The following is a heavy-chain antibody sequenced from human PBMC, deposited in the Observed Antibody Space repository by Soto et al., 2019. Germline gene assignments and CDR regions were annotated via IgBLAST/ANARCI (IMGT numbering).Heavy chain of an antibody. CDR2: ISSSSSTI. V-gene: IGHV3-48*02. CDR1: GFTFSSYS. Sequence: GGSLRLSCAASGFTFSSYSMNWVRQAPGKGLEWVSYISSSSSTIYYADSVKGRFTISRDNAKNSLYLQMNSLRDEDTAVYYCARDPPRSGFLEWLEGYYYYGMDVWGQGTTVTVSS. CDR3: ARDPPRSGFLEWLEGYYYYGMDV. J-gene: IGHJ6*02. D-gene: IGHD3-3*01.